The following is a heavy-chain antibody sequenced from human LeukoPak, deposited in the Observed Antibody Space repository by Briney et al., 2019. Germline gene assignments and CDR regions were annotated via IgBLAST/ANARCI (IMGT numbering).Heavy chain of an antibody. CDR1: GYSFSTYW. V-gene: IGHV5-51*01. J-gene: IGHJ4*02. Sequence: GESLKISCKTSGYSFSTYWLAWVRQVPGKGLEWMGIIYPGDSDTRYSPSFQGQVTISTDKSISTAYLQWTSLKASDTAMYYCARLSSGWYSNIDYWGQGTLVTVSS. CDR2: IYPGDSDT. CDR3: ARLSSGWYSNIDY. D-gene: IGHD6-19*01.